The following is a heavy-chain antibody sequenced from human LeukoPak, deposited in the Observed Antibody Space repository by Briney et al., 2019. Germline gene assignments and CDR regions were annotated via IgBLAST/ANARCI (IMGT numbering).Heavy chain of an antibody. Sequence: SETLSLTCTVSGGSISSYYWSRIRQPPGMGLEWIGYIYYSGNTNYNPSLKSRVTISVDTSKNQFSLKLSSVTAADTAVYYCARATRTTIDYWGQGTLVTVSS. CDR2: IYYSGNT. D-gene: IGHD1-1*01. CDR3: ARATRTTIDY. V-gene: IGHV4-59*01. CDR1: GGSISSYY. J-gene: IGHJ4*02.